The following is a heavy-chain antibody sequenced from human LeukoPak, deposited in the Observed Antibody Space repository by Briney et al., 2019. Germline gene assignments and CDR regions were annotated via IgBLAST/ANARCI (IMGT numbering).Heavy chain of an antibody. J-gene: IGHJ4*02. V-gene: IGHV3-30*18. CDR2: ISYDGSNK. CDR3: AKAGIAVAGRSGYYFDY. D-gene: IGHD6-19*01. Sequence: GGSLRLSCAASGFTFSSYGMHWVRQAPGKGLEWVAVISYDGSNKYYADSVKGRFTISRDNSKNTLYLQMNSLRAEDTAVYYCAKAGIAVAGRSGYYFDYWGRGTLVTVSS. CDR1: GFTFSSYG.